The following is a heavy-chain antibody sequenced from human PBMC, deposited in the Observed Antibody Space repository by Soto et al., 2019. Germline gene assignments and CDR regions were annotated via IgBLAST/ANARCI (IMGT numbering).Heavy chain of an antibody. CDR3: AGGKVVAATDAFDI. V-gene: IGHV3-48*02. J-gene: IGHJ3*02. Sequence: GGSLRLSCAASGFTFSSYSMNWVRQAPGKGLEWVSYISSSSSTIYYADSVKGRFTISRDNAKNSLYLQMNSLRDEDTAVYYCAGGKVVAATDAFDIWGQGTMVTVSS. D-gene: IGHD2-15*01. CDR2: ISSSSSTI. CDR1: GFTFSSYS.